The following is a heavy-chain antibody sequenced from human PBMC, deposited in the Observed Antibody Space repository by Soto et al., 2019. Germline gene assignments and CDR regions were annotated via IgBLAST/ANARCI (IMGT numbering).Heavy chain of an antibody. Sequence: PGGSLRLSCAASGFTFSSYWMSWVRQAPGQGLEWVANIKQDGSEKYYVDSVKGRFTISSDNAKNSLYLEMNSLRAEDAAVYYCARDRYVKVAVAGDIYCYYYMDVWGKGTTVTVSS. CDR3: ARDRYVKVAVAGDIYCYYYMDV. D-gene: IGHD6-19*01. J-gene: IGHJ6*03. CDR2: IKQDGSEK. V-gene: IGHV3-7*01. CDR1: GFTFSSYW.